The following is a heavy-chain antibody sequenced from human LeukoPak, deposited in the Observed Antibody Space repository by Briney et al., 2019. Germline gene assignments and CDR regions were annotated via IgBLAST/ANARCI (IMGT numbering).Heavy chain of an antibody. CDR2: INDAGRTT. J-gene: IGHJ4*02. V-gene: IGHV3-23*01. CDR1: GFTFNTYA. Sequence: PGGSMRLSCATSGFTFNTYAMNWVRQAPGKGLEWVSTINDAGRTTYYADSVKGRFTISRDNSKNTVYLQMNNLRAEHTALYYCTNQPILAGSIDSWGQGTLVPVSS. CDR3: TNQPILAGSIDS. D-gene: IGHD3-9*01.